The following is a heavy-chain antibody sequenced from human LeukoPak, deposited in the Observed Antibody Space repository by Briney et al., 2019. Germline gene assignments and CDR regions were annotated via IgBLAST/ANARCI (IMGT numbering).Heavy chain of an antibody. CDR3: ASSSEEYYDILTGYYYYYGMDV. V-gene: IGHV3-23*01. D-gene: IGHD3-9*01. Sequence: PGGSLRLSCAASGFTFSSYAMSWVRQAPGKGLEWVLAISGSGGSTYYADSVKGRFTISRDNSKNTLYLQMNSLRAEDTAVYYCASSSEEYYDILTGYYYYYGMDVWGQGTTVTVSS. CDR1: GFTFSSYA. CDR2: ISGSGGST. J-gene: IGHJ6*02.